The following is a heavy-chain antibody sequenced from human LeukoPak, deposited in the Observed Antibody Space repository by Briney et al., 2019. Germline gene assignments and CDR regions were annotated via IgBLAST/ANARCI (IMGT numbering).Heavy chain of an antibody. V-gene: IGHV4-59*01. CDR2: IYYSGST. CDR1: GGSISSYY. Sequence: SETLSLTCTVSGGSISSYYWSWIRQPPGKGLERIGYIYYSGSTNYNPSLKSRVTISVDTSKNQFSLKLSSVTAADTAVYYCARGRGDPISMVRGVFIDYWGQGTLVTVSS. J-gene: IGHJ4*02. CDR3: ARGRGDPISMVRGVFIDY. D-gene: IGHD3-10*01.